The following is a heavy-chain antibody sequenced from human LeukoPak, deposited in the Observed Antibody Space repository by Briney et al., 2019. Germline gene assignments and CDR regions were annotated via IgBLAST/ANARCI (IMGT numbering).Heavy chain of an antibody. CDR1: AGSIRGYY. CDR2: IYYRGNT. Sequence: SETLSLTCAVSAGSIRGYYWSWIRQPPGKGLEWIGDIYYRGNTNYNPSLKSRVTMSVDTSKNQSSLKLSPVTAADTAVYYGARKYYYDNSGYYFDYWGQGALVTVSS. CDR3: ARKYYYDNSGYYFDY. V-gene: IGHV4-59*01. D-gene: IGHD3-22*01. J-gene: IGHJ4*02.